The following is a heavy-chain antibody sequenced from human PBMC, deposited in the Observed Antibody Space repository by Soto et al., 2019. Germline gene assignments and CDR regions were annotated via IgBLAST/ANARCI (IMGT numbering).Heavy chain of an antibody. V-gene: IGHV4-34*01. J-gene: IGHJ3*02. CDR3: ARSLGGSADAFDI. D-gene: IGHD3-10*01. CDR1: GVSFSGYY. Sequence: SETLSLTCAVYGVSFSGYYWSWIRQPPGRGLEWIAEINHSGSTNYNPSLKSRVTISVDTSKNQFSLKLSSVTAADTAVYYCARSLGGSADAFDIWGQGTMVTVSS. CDR2: INHSGST.